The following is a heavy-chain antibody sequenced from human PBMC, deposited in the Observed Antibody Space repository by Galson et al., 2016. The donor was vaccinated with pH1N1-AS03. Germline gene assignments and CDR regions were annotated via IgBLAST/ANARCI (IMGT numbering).Heavy chain of an antibody. D-gene: IGHD4/OR15-4a*01. CDR3: ARGPVSYANYWFPPPDY. V-gene: IGHV3-64*01. CDR2: ISGNGFST. J-gene: IGHJ4*02. Sequence: SLRLSCAVGGFTFSSYAMFWLRRAPGKGLEYVSAISGNGFSTYYANSVKDRFTVSRDNSKNTLYLQMGSLRVEDMAVYYCARGPVSYANYWFPPPDYWGQGTLVTVSS. CDR1: GFTFSSYA.